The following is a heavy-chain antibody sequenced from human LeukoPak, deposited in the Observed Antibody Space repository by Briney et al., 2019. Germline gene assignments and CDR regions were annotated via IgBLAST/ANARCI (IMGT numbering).Heavy chain of an antibody. J-gene: IGHJ4*02. D-gene: IGHD6-19*01. CDR2: INWSGGST. V-gene: IGHV3-20*04. CDR3: AMGDSCGWYFDY. Sequence: GGSLRLSCAASGSTFDDHGMSWVRQVPGKGLEWVAGINWSGGSTGYADSVRGRFTISRDNAKNSLFLQMNSLRAEDTALYYCAMGDSCGWYFDYWGQGTLVTVSS. CDR1: GSTFDDHG.